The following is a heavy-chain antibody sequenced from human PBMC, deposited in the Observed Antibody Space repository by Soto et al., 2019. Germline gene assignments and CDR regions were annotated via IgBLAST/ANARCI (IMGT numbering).Heavy chain of an antibody. CDR2: IYPGDSDT. J-gene: IGHJ1*01. V-gene: IGHV5-51*01. D-gene: IGHD3-22*01. Sequence: GESLKISCKGSGYSFTSYWIGWVRQMPGKGLEWMGIIYPGDSDTRYSPSFQGQVTISADKSISTAYLQWSSLKASDTAMYYCARHSHYDSSGYPHAEYFQHWGQGTLVTVSS. CDR1: GYSFTSYW. CDR3: ARHSHYDSSGYPHAEYFQH.